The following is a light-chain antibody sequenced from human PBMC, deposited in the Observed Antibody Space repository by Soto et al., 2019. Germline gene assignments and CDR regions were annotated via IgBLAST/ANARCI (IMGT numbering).Light chain of an antibody. CDR1: QNISSW. J-gene: IGKJ3*01. V-gene: IGKV1-5*03. CDR3: QQYHLHPT. Sequence: DIQMTQSPSTLSAFVGDRVTIACRASQNISSWLAWYQQKPGKAPKILIYKASTLESGVPARFSGSGSGTEFSLTFISLQPDDFATYSCQQYHLHPTFGPVTKVDL. CDR2: KAS.